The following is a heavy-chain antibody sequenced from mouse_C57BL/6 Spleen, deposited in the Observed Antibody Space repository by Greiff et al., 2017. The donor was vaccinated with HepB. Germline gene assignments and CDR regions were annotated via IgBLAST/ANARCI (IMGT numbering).Heavy chain of an antibody. CDR2: IYPRSGNT. Sequence: QVQLKESGAELARPGASVKLSCKASGYTFTSYGISWVKQRTGQGLEWIGEIYPRSGNTYYNEKFKGKATLTADKSSSTAYMELRSLTSEDSAVYFCARTTVKYFDVWGTGTTVTVSS. V-gene: IGHV1-81*01. J-gene: IGHJ1*03. D-gene: IGHD1-1*01. CDR3: ARTTVKYFDV. CDR1: GYTFTSYG.